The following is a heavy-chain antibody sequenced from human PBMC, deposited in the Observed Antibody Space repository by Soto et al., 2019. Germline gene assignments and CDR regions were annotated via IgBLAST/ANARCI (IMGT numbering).Heavy chain of an antibody. D-gene: IGHD1-1*01. CDR2: INTAGTTK. Sequence: VGSLRLSCAASGFTFNNFEMHWVRQAPGKGLEWVSYINTAGTTKYYAASVKGRFTISRDNAKNSLFLQMNSLTAEDTAVYYCARAECSSPNCLTAYYSYGLDVWGQGTTVTVSS. J-gene: IGHJ6*02. CDR1: GFTFNNFE. CDR3: ARAECSSPNCLTAYYSYGLDV. V-gene: IGHV3-48*03.